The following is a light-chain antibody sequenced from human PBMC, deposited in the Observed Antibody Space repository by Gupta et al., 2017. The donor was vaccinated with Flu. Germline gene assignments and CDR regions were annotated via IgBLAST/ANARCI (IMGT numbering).Light chain of an antibody. CDR3: QQDDAWST. J-gene: IGKJ4*01. CDR2: DAS. Sequence: SPATLSVSQGERATRSCRASQSVSNKLDWYQQKPDQAPRLIIYDASTTATGIPGRFSGSGSGKEFTLTSSRRQYEDSAVYYWQQDDAWSTFGRGTTVEIK. CDR1: QSVSNK. V-gene: IGKV3-15*01.